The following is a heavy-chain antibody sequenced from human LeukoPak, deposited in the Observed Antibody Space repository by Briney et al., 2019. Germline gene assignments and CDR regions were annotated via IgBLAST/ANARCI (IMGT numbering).Heavy chain of an antibody. CDR2: INHSGST. Sequence: SETLSLTCAVYGGSFSGSYWSWIRQPPGKRLEWIGEINHSGSTNYDSSLESRVTLSVDTSKNQFSLKLSSVTAADTAVYYCVREVYRKGYGDYGGFDPWGQGTLVTVSS. V-gene: IGHV4-34*01. J-gene: IGHJ5*02. CDR1: GGSFSGSY. D-gene: IGHD4-17*01. CDR3: VREVYRKGYGDYGGFDP.